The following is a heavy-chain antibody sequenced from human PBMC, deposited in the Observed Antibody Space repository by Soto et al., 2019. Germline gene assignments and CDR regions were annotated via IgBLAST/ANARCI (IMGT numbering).Heavy chain of an antibody. V-gene: IGHV4-30-4*01. CDR3: ARADIVVPNRKSYYYYGMDV. D-gene: IGHD2-15*01. Sequence: QVQLQESGPGLVKPSQTLSLTCTVSGGSISSGDYYWSWIRQPPGKGLEWIGYIYYSGSTYYNPSLKSRVTISVDTSKNQFSLKLSSVTAADTAVYYCARADIVVPNRKSYYYYGMDVWGQGTTVTVSS. CDR1: GGSISSGDYY. J-gene: IGHJ6*02. CDR2: IYYSGST.